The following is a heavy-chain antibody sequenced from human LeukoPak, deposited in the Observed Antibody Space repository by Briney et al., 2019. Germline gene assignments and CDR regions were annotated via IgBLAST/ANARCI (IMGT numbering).Heavy chain of an antibody. CDR1: RGPISSYY. V-gene: IGHV4-59*08. CDR3: ARVIGLGGMDV. Sequence: RTSKTLSLTCTGSRGPISSYYWSWIRQPPGKGLEWIGYIYHSGSTNYHPSLKSRVTISVDTSKNQFSLKLSSVTAAETAVYYCARVIGLGGMDVWGQGTTVTVSS. J-gene: IGHJ6*02. CDR2: IYHSGST.